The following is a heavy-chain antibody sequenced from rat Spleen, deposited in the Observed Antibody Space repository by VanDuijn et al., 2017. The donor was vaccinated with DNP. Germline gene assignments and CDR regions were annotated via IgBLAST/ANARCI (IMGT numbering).Heavy chain of an antibody. J-gene: IGHJ3*01. D-gene: IGHD1-11*01. Sequence: EVQLVESGGGLVQPGRSLKLSCAASGFTFSNYGMAWVRQAPKKGLEWVATISTSGGSTYYRDSVKGRFTISRNNAKSTLYLQMDSLRSEDTATYYCTTGPTGFAYWGQGTLVTVSS. CDR3: TTGPTGFAY. V-gene: IGHV5-27*01. CDR1: GFTFSNYG. CDR2: ISTSGGST.